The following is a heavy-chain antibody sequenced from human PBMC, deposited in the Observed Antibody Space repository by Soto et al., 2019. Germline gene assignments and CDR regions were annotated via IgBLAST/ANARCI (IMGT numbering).Heavy chain of an antibody. V-gene: IGHV3-23*01. CDR2: ITGSAGST. CDR3: AKDRNRWLRFDLGY. J-gene: IGHJ4*02. Sequence: EVQLLESGGGLVQPGGSLRLSCAASGFTFSSYAMSWVRQAPGKGLEWVSSITGSAGSTYYADSVKGRFTISRDNSKNTPYLRMNSLRAEDTAVYYCAKDRNRWLRFDLGYWGQGTLVTVSS. D-gene: IGHD5-12*01. CDR1: GFTFSSYA.